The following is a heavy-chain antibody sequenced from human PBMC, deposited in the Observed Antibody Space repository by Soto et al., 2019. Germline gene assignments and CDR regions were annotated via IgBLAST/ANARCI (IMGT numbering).Heavy chain of an antibody. J-gene: IGHJ4*02. CDR1: GSSFASFA. V-gene: IGHV3-23*01. Sequence: VGSLRLSCTTSGSSFASFAMTWVRQAPGKGLEWVATISGSDCKTYYPDSVKGRFSVSRDTSRNTLYLQMNSRRADDTASYYCAKWSYLDYWGQGTRVTVSS. CDR3: AKWSYLDY. D-gene: IGHD3-10*01. CDR2: ISGSDCKT.